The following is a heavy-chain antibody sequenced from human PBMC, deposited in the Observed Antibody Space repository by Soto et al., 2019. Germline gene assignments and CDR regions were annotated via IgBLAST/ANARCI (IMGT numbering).Heavy chain of an antibody. J-gene: IGHJ4*02. V-gene: IGHV3-30*18. CDR2: ISYDGSNE. CDR1: GFTFSSYG. Sequence: QVQLVESGGGVVQPGRSLRLSCAASGFTFSSYGMHWVRQAPGKGLEWVAVISYDGSNEYYADSVKGRFTISRDNSKNTLYLQMNSLRAEDTAVYYCAKDATVDYWGQGTLVTVSS. CDR3: AKDATVDY. D-gene: IGHD4-17*01.